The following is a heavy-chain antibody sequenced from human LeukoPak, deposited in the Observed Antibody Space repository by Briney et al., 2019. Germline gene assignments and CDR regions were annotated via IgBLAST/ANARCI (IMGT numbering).Heavy chain of an antibody. D-gene: IGHD5-12*01. CDR1: GGSISSGGYY. V-gene: IGHV4-30-2*01. Sequence: KPSETLSLTCTVSGGSISSGGYYWSWIRQPPGKGLEWIGYIYHSGSTYYNPSLKSRVTISVDRSKNQFSLKLSSVTAADTAVYYCARETPEKYSGYDLSYYYYYMDVWGKGTTVTVSS. J-gene: IGHJ6*03. CDR3: ARETPEKYSGYDLSYYYYYMDV. CDR2: IYHSGST.